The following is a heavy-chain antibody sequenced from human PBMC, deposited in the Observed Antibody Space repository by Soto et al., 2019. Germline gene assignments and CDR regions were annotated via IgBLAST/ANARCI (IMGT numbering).Heavy chain of an antibody. CDR2: IYSGGST. J-gene: IGHJ5*02. Sequence: PGGSLRLSCAASGFTVSSNYMSWVRQAPGKGLEWVSVIYSGGSTYYADSVKGRFTISRDNAKNTLYLQMNSLRAEDTAVYYCARAPLGATDGWFDPWGQGTLVTVSS. D-gene: IGHD1-26*01. V-gene: IGHV3-53*01. CDR3: ARAPLGATDGWFDP. CDR1: GFTVSSNY.